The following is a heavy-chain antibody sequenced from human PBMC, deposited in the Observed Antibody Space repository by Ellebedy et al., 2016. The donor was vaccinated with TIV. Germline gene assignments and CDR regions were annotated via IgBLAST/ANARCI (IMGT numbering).Heavy chain of an antibody. V-gene: IGHV4-30-4*08. Sequence: SETLSLTXTVSGGSISSGGYYWSWIRQHPGKGLEWIGYIYYSGSTYYNPSLKSRITISVDTSKNQFSLKLSSVTAADTAVYYCARVDNGSGSYSRLPGTSYYYYGMDVWGQGTTVTVSS. CDR1: GGSISSGGYY. CDR2: IYYSGST. D-gene: IGHD3-10*01. CDR3: ARVDNGSGSYSRLPGTSYYYYGMDV. J-gene: IGHJ6*02.